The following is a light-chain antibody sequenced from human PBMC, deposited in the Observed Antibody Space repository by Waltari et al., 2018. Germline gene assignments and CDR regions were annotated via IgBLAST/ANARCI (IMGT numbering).Light chain of an antibody. V-gene: IGKV3-15*01. CDR3: HHYYNWPMT. Sequence: EIVMTQSPATLSVSPGESATLSCRASQSVSSNSAWYQQKPGQAPRLLIYHASTRATGIPARFSGSGSGTEFTLTISSLQSEDFAVYYCHHYYNWPMTFGQGTRPEIK. CDR1: QSVSSN. J-gene: IGKJ5*01. CDR2: HAS.